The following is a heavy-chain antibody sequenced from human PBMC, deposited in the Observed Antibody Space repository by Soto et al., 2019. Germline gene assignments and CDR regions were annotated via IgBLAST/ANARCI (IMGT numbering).Heavy chain of an antibody. V-gene: IGHV2-26*01. CDR1: GLSLSDARMA. J-gene: IGHJ2*01. CDR3: ARVRVDFLSRYSNHWYFPL. Sequence: QATLNESDPVLVKATETLTLTCTVLGLSLSDARMAVSRVRQPPGKALEWLAHIFSNDEKSYSTPLRSRLTLRMDTSKSHAVLILNDIDPAHTSTYYSARVRVDFLSRYSNHWYFPLWGRGTLVTVSS. CDR2: IFSNDEK. D-gene: IGHD4-4*01.